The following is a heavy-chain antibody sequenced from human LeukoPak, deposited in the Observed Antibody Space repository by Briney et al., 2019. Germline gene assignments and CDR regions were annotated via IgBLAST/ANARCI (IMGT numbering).Heavy chain of an antibody. CDR3: ARAGIVGAKTLGLRSDFDI. J-gene: IGHJ3*02. CDR2: INPNSGGT. D-gene: IGHD1-26*01. Sequence: RASVKVSCKASGYTFTGYYMHWVRQAPGQGLEWMGWINPNSGGTNYAHKFQGWVTMTRDTSITTAYMELSRLRSHDTAVSYCARAGIVGAKTLGLRSDFDIWGQGTMVTVSS. V-gene: IGHV1-2*04. CDR1: GYTFTGYY.